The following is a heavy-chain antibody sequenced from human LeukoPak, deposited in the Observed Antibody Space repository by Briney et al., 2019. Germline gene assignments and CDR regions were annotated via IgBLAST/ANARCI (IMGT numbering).Heavy chain of an antibody. Sequence: GESLKISCKVSGYSFTGYWIGWVRRMPGKGLEWMGIIYPGDSDTRYSPSLQGQVTISADRSINTAYLQWSSLKASDTAMYYCARLIGGGPNYYGMDVWGQGTTVTVPS. CDR2: IYPGDSDT. J-gene: IGHJ6*02. D-gene: IGHD3-10*01. CDR1: GYSFTGYW. V-gene: IGHV5-51*01. CDR3: ARLIGGGPNYYGMDV.